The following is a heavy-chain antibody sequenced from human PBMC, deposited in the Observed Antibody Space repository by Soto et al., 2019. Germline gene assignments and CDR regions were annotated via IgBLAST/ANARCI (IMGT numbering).Heavy chain of an antibody. CDR3: AKEALGWLLVYFDY. CDR1: GFTFSNYA. J-gene: IGHJ4*02. CDR2: VSSRGDNT. Sequence: PGGSLRLSCAASGFTFSNYAMSWVRQAPGKGLEWVSAVSSRGDNTYYADSVKGRFTISRDNSKNTLFLQMNSLRAEDTAVFYCAKEALGWLLVYFDYWGQGTLVTVSS. D-gene: IGHD3-9*01. V-gene: IGHV3-23*01.